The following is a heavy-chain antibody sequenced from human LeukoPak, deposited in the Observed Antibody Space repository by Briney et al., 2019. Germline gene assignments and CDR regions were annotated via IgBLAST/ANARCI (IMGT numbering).Heavy chain of an antibody. D-gene: IGHD5-18*01. J-gene: IGHJ4*02. Sequence: PGGSLRLSCAASGFTFSSYGMHWARQAPGKGLEWVAFIQYDGNNKYYADSVKGRFTISRDNSKNTLYLQMNSLRPEDTAVYYCARGATAMVSFYFDFWGQGSLVTVSS. CDR3: ARGATAMVSFYFDF. CDR2: IQYDGNNK. V-gene: IGHV3-30*02. CDR1: GFTFSSYG.